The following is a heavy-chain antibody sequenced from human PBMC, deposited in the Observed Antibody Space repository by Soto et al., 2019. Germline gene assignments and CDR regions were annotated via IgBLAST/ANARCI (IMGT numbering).Heavy chain of an antibody. J-gene: IGHJ4*02. V-gene: IGHV1-69*06. CDR3: ARVEIFGVVIEPNYFDY. CDR2: IIPIFGTA. Sequence: QVQLVQSGAEVKKPGSSVKVSCKASGGTFSSYAISWVRQAPGQGLEWMGGIIPIFGTANYAQKFQGRVTITADKSTSTAYMELSSLRSEDTAVYYCARVEIFGVVIEPNYFDYWGQGTLFTVSS. CDR1: GGTFSSYA. D-gene: IGHD3-3*01.